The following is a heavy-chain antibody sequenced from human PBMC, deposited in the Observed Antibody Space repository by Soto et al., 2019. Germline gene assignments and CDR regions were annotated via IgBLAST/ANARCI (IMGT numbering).Heavy chain of an antibody. J-gene: IGHJ6*02. CDR2: IYYSGST. V-gene: IGHV4-59*01. CDR1: GGSISSYY. Sequence: PSETLSLTCTVSGGSISSYYRSWIRQPPGKGLEWIGYIYYSGSTNYNPSLKSRVTISVDTSKNQFSLKLSSVTAADTAVYYCARDLDYYGMDVWGQGTTVTVSS. CDR3: ARDLDYYGMDV.